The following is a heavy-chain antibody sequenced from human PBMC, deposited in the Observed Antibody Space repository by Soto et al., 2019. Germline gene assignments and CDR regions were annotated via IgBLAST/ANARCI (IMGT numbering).Heavy chain of an antibody. J-gene: IGHJ5*02. CDR3: ARLVVVAPVANA. CDR2: IFYTGTT. Sequence: SETLSLTCSVSGGSINYNSYYWGWIRQPPGKGLEWVGGIFYTGTTYYSPSLKDRVTISVDTSKNSFSLNLTSVTAADTAVYFCARLVVVAPVANAWGQGTLVTISS. CDR1: GGSINYNSYY. V-gene: IGHV4-39*02. D-gene: IGHD2-2*01.